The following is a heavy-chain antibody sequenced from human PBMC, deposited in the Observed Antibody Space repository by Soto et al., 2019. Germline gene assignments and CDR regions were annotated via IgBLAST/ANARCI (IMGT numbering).Heavy chain of an antibody. J-gene: IGHJ5*02. CDR3: ARPYCGSNSCHNGFDL. Sequence: ASVNVSCKASGYIFTDYDINWVRQAPGQGLEWMGWINPNSDGTNSAQKFQGRVTMTTDTSINTGYIELSRLRSDDTAVYSCARPYCGSNSCHNGFDLWGQGTLVTVSS. V-gene: IGHV1-2*02. CDR1: GYIFTDYD. D-gene: IGHD2-2*01. CDR2: INPNSDGT.